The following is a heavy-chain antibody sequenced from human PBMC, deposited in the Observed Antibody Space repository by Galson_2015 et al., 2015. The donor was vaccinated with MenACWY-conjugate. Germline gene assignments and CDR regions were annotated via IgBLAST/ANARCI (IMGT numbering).Heavy chain of an antibody. Sequence: SLRLSCAASGFTFSSYAMSWVRQTPGEGLEWVSGIRGSGTSTFYADSVKGRFTISRDNSKNTLYLQMNSLRDEDKGVYYCAKEIEEIGSPLFDSWGQETLVTVSS. V-gene: IGHV3-23*01. CDR1: GFTFSSYA. CDR2: IRGSGTST. J-gene: IGHJ4*02. D-gene: IGHD2-15*01. CDR3: AKEIEEIGSPLFDS.